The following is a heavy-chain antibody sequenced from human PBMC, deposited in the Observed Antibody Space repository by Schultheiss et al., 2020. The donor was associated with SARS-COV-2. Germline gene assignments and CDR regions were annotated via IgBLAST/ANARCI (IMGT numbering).Heavy chain of an antibody. CDR3: ARGTIVVVVAATVGYFDY. J-gene: IGHJ4*02. CDR1: GGSISSGGYY. D-gene: IGHD2-15*01. CDR2: IYYSGST. Sequence: SETLSLTCTVSGGSISSGGYYWSWIRQHPGKGLEWIGYIYYSGSTYYNPSLKSRVTISVDTSKNQFSLKLSSVTAADTAVYYCARGTIVVVVAATVGYFDYWGQGTLVTVS. V-gene: IGHV4-31*03.